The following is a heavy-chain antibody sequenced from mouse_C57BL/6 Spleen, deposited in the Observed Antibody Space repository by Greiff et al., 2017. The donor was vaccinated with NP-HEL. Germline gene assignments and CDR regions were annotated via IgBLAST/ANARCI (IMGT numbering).Heavy chain of an antibody. CDR3: ASYGSSSYAMDY. D-gene: IGHD1-1*01. V-gene: IGHV5-6*01. J-gene: IGHJ4*01. Sequence: EVMLVESGGDLVKPGGSLKLSCAASGFTFSSYGMSWVRQTPDKRLEWVATISSGGSYTYYPDSVKGRFTISRDNAKNTLYLQMSSLKSEDTAMYYCASYGSSSYAMDYWGQGTSVTVSS. CDR1: GFTFSSYG. CDR2: ISSGGSYT.